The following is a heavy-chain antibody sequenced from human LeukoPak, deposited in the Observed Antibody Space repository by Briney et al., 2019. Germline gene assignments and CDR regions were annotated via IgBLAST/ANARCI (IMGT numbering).Heavy chain of an antibody. D-gene: IGHD2-21*01. CDR1: GGSISSSSYY. CDR2: IYYSGST. Sequence: PSETLSLTCTVSGGSISSSSYYWGWIRQPPGKGLEWIGGIYYSGSTYYNPSLKSRVTISVDTSKKQFSLKLSSVTAADTAVYYCARGVVIAPQTFDYWGQGTLVTVSS. J-gene: IGHJ4*02. CDR3: ARGVVIAPQTFDY. V-gene: IGHV4-39*07.